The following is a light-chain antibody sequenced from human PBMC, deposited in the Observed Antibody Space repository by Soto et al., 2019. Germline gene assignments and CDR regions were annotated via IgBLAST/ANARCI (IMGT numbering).Light chain of an antibody. J-gene: IGKJ1*01. CDR1: QSVSSSY. CDR2: GAS. Sequence: ERALSQSPGTLSLSPGEKATLSCRASQSVSSSYLAWYQQKLGQAPRLLIYGASTRATGIPDRFSGSGSGTDFTLTISRLEPEDFAVYYCHQYSNSQTFGQGTKVDIK. CDR3: HQYSNSQT. V-gene: IGKV3-20*01.